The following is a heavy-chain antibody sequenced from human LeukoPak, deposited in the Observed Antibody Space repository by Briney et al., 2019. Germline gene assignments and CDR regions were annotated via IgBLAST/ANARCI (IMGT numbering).Heavy chain of an antibody. CDR3: AKISSFSPTDY. V-gene: IGHV3-48*03. J-gene: IGHJ4*02. D-gene: IGHD6-13*01. Sequence: GGSLRLSCAASGFTFSSYEMNWVRQAPGKGLEWVSYISSSGSTIYYADSVKGRFTISRDNSKNTLYLQMNSLRAEDAAVYYCAKISSFSPTDYWGQGTLVTVSS. CDR2: ISSSGSTI. CDR1: GFTFSSYE.